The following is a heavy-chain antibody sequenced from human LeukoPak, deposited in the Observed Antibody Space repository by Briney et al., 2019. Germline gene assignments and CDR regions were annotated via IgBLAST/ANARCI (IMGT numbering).Heavy chain of an antibody. V-gene: IGHV3-73*01. CDR3: ISYYDSSGYYYPTDY. D-gene: IGHD3-22*01. CDR1: GFTFSGST. Sequence: GGSLRLSCAASGFTFSGSTMHWVRQASGKGLVWVGRIRNKANSYATAYAASVKDRFTISRDDSQNTAYLQMNSLKTDDTAVYYCISYYDSSGYYYPTDYWGQGTLVTVSS. J-gene: IGHJ4*02. CDR2: IRNKANSYAT.